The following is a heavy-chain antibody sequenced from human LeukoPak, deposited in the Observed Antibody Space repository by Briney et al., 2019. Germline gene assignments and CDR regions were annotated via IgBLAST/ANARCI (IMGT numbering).Heavy chain of an antibody. CDR1: GFTFSSYA. V-gene: IGHV3-23*01. CDR2: ISGSGGST. D-gene: IGHD3-9*01. Sequence: GGSLRLSXAASGFTFSSYAMSWVRQAPGKGLEWVSAISGSGGSTYYADSVKGRFTISRDNSKNTLYLQMNSLRAEDTAVYYCATNYDILTGYSYYFDYWGQGTLVTVSS. CDR3: ATNYDILTGYSYYFDY. J-gene: IGHJ4*02.